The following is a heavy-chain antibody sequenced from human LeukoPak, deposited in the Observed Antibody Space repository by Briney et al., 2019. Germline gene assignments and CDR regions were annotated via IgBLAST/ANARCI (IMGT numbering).Heavy chain of an antibody. V-gene: IGHV4-34*01. CDR2: INHSGST. J-gene: IGHJ4*02. CDR1: GGSFSGYY. Sequence: SETLSLTCAVYGGSFSGYYWSWIRQPPGKGLEWIGEINHSGSTNYNPSLKSRVTISVDTSKNQFSLKLSSVTAADTAVYYCARHPGALRYFDYWGQGTLVTVSS. D-gene: IGHD3-16*01. CDR3: ARHPGALRYFDY.